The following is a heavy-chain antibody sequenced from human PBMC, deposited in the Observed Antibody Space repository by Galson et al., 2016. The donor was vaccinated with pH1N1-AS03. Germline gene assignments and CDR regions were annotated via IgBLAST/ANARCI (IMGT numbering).Heavy chain of an antibody. CDR2: ISSSGGYI. Sequence: LRLSCAASGFPFGSYSMNWVRQAPGKGLAWVSSISSSGGYIYYSDSVKGRFTISRDNARNSLYLEMNSLRAEDTAVYYCARDDFNNSGRSLWGQGTLVTVSS. D-gene: IGHD6-19*01. V-gene: IGHV3-21*01. J-gene: IGHJ4*02. CDR1: GFPFGSYS. CDR3: ARDDFNNSGRSL.